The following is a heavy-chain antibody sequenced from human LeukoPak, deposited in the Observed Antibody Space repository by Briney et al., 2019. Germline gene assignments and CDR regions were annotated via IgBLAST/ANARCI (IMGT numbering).Heavy chain of an antibody. CDR1: GFTFSRYS. CDR2: ISDSSRHI. Sequence: GGSLRLSCAASGFTFSRYSVNWVRQAPGKGLEWVSCISDSSRHIYNADSAKGRFTISRDNAKSSASMQINSLRVDDTAVYYCARAYTNGDYLDYWGQGTLVTVSS. D-gene: IGHD4-17*01. CDR3: ARAYTNGDYLDY. J-gene: IGHJ4*02. V-gene: IGHV3-21*01.